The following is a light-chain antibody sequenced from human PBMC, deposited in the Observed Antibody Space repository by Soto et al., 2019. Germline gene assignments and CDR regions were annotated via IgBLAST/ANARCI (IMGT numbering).Light chain of an antibody. CDR3: HQSYSMPNT. V-gene: IGKV1-39*01. J-gene: IGKJ2*01. CDR1: QTVNIY. Sequence: DIQMTQSPSSLSASVGDSVTITCRASQTVNIYLNWYQQKLGRAPKLLIYGASSLQGGAPSRFSGSGSGTDFTLTIRSLQPEDFATYYCHQSYSMPNTFGQGTKLEIK. CDR2: GAS.